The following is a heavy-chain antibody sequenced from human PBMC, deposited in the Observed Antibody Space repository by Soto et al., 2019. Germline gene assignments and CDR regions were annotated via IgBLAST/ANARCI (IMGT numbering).Heavy chain of an antibody. D-gene: IGHD3-3*01. V-gene: IGHV3-23*01. CDR1: GLPFSTYT. J-gene: IGHJ4*02. Sequence: GGSLRLSCAASGLPFSTYTMTWVRQAPGKGLEWVSSINGGGDGTYYADSVKGRFTITRDNSKNTLYVQMNSLRAEDTAVYYCATSSRYLEWSHTNWGQGTLVTVSS. CDR2: INGGGDGT. CDR3: ATSSRYLEWSHTN.